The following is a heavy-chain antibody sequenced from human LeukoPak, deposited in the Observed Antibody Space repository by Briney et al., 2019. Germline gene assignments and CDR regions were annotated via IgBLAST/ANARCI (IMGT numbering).Heavy chain of an antibody. Sequence: TPSETLSLTCTVSGDSIDSYYWSWIRQPPGKGLEWIGYIYYRGTTSYNPFLKSRVTISVDTSKNQFSLKLNSVTAADTAVYYCARLPRYGGYDHFDYRGQGILVIVSS. CDR1: GDSIDSYY. CDR2: IYYRGTT. V-gene: IGHV4-59*12. D-gene: IGHD5-12*01. J-gene: IGHJ4*02. CDR3: ARLPRYGGYDHFDY.